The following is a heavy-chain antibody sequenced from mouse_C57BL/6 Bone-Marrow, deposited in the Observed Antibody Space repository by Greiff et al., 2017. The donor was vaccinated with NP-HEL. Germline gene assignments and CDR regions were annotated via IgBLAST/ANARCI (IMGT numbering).Heavy chain of an antibody. CDR3: AIYYYGSSNEDFDY. D-gene: IGHD1-1*01. Sequence: EVQLQESGAELVRPGSSVKMSCKTSGYTFTSYGINWVKQRPGQGLEWIGYIYIGNGYTEYNEKFKGKATLTSDTSSSTAYMQLSSLTSEDSAIYFCAIYYYGSSNEDFDYWGQGTTLTVSS. J-gene: IGHJ2*01. CDR2: IYIGNGYT. CDR1: GYTFTSYG. V-gene: IGHV1-58*01.